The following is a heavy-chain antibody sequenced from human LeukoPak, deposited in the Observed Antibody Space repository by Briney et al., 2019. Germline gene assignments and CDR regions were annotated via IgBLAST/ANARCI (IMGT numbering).Heavy chain of an antibody. D-gene: IGHD6-19*01. V-gene: IGHV1-2*02. CDR2: INPNSGDT. CDR3: AREISSGWSDY. J-gene: IGHJ4*02. CDR1: GYTFTGYY. Sequence: GASVKVSCKASGYTFTGYYMHWVRQAPGQGLERMGWINPNSGDTNYAQKFQGRVTMTRDTSISTAYMELSGLRSDDTAVYYCAREISSGWSDYWGQGTLVTVSS.